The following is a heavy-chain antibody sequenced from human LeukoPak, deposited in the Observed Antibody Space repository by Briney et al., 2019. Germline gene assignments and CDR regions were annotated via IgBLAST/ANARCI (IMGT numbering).Heavy chain of an antibody. CDR3: TRDQTVDDAFDI. J-gene: IGHJ3*02. Sequence: GGSLRLSCAASGFTFSNYAMSWVRQAPGKGPEWVSGISGSGDTSYFADSVQGRFTISRDNSKNTLYLQMNSLRAEDTAVYYCTRDQTVDDAFDIWGQGTMVTVSS. D-gene: IGHD1-1*01. CDR2: ISGSGDTS. V-gene: IGHV3-23*01. CDR1: GFTFSNYA.